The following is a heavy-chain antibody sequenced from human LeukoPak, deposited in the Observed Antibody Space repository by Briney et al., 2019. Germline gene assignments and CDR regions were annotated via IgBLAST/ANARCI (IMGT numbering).Heavy chain of an antibody. Sequence: ASVKVSCKASGYTFTGYYMHWVRQAPGQGLEWMGGIIPIFGTANYAQKFQGRVTITADESTSTAYMELSSLRSEDTAVYYCAYGSGSYYNVDYWGQGTLVTVSS. J-gene: IGHJ4*02. CDR2: IIPIFGTA. V-gene: IGHV1-69*13. CDR1: GYTFTGYY. CDR3: AYGSGSYYNVDY. D-gene: IGHD3-10*01.